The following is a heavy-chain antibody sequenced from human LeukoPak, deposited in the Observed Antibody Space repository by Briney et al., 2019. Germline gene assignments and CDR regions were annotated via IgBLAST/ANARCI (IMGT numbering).Heavy chain of an antibody. CDR3: AIHRDGYNWYFDY. Sequence: PGGSPRLSCAASGFTVSSNYMSWVRQAPGKGLEWVSVIYSGGSTYYADSVKGRFTISRDNSKNTLYLQMNSLRAEDTAVYYCAIHRDGYNWYFDYWGQGTLVTVSS. J-gene: IGHJ4*02. V-gene: IGHV3-53*01. CDR2: IYSGGST. CDR1: GFTVSSNY. D-gene: IGHD5-24*01.